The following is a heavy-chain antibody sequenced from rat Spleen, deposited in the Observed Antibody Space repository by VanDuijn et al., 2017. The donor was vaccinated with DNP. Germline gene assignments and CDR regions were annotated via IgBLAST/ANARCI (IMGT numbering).Heavy chain of an antibody. V-gene: IGHV5S23*01. D-gene: IGHD1-5*01. CDR3: ARWYNYFDY. CDR1: GFTFSNFP. J-gene: IGHJ2*01. CDR2: ISTGGGHT. Sequence: EVQLVESGGGLVQPGRSLKLSCAASGFTFSNFPMAWVRQAPTKGLEWVATISTGGGHTYYRDSVKGRFTISRDNAKNTVYLQMNSLRSEDTATYYCARWYNYFDYWGQGVMVTVSS.